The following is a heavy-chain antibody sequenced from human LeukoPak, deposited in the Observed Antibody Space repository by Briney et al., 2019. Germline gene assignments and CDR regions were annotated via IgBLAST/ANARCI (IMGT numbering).Heavy chain of an antibody. Sequence: GGSLRLSCAASGFTFSSSGMHWVRQAPGEGVEWVAFIRFDGSTKYYADSVKGRFTISRDNSKNTLYLQMNSLRAEDTAVYYCAKSESYSFDYWGQGTLVTVSS. CDR3: AKSESYSFDY. CDR1: GFTFSSSG. V-gene: IGHV3-30*02. D-gene: IGHD1-26*01. J-gene: IGHJ4*02. CDR2: IRFDGSTK.